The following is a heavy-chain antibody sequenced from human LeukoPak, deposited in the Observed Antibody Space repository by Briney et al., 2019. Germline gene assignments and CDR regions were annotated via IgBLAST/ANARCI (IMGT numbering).Heavy chain of an antibody. V-gene: IGHV3-20*01. CDR2: INWNGGST. Sequence: PGGSLRLSCAASGFTFDDYGMSWGRHAPGKGLEWVSGINWNGGSTGYADSVKGRFTISRDNAKNSLYLQMNSLRAEDTALYHCARDRVAGTENWFDPWGQGTLVTVSS. CDR3: ARDRVAGTENWFDP. J-gene: IGHJ5*02. CDR1: GFTFDDYG. D-gene: IGHD6-19*01.